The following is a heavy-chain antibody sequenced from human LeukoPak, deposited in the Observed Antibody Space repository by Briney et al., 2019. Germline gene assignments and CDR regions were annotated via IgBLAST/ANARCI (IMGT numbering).Heavy chain of an antibody. Sequence: GGSLRLSCAASGFTFSDYYMSWVRQAPGKGLEWVANIKQDGGDKYYVDSVKGRFTISRDNAKNSLYLQMNSLRAEDTAVYFCARDQPLTVSTWGYFYYYMDVWGRGTTVTVSS. D-gene: IGHD4-17*01. J-gene: IGHJ6*03. CDR2: IKQDGGDK. V-gene: IGHV3-7*01. CDR3: ARDQPLTVSTWGYFYYYMDV. CDR1: GFTFSDYY.